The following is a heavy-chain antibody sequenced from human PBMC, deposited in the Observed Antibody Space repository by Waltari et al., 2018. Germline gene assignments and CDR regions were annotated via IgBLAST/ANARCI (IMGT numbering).Heavy chain of an antibody. CDR3: ARREMATILFDY. J-gene: IGHJ4*02. CDR1: GYSISSGYY. V-gene: IGHV4-38-2*01. CDR2: IYHSGST. D-gene: IGHD5-12*01. Sequence: QVQLQESGPGLVKPSETLSLTCAVSGYSISSGYYWGWIRQPPGKGLEWIGSIYHSGSTDYNPSLKSRVTISVDTSKNQFSLKLSSVTAADTAVYYCARREMATILFDYWGQGTLVTVSS.